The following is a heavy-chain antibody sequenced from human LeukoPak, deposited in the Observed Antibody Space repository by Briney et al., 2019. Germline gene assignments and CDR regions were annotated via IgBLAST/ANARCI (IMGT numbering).Heavy chain of an antibody. D-gene: IGHD3-10*01. CDR3: AKISGRGTYPGALEY. J-gene: IGHJ4*02. CDR1: GFGISSYW. CDR2: IKQDGSEK. V-gene: IGHV3-7*01. Sequence: GGSLRLSCAASGFGISSYWMSWVRQAPGKGLEWVANIKQDGSEKFYVDSVKGRFTISRDNAKNSVFLQMNGLRGEDTAVFYCAKISGRGTYPGALEYWGQGTVVTVSS.